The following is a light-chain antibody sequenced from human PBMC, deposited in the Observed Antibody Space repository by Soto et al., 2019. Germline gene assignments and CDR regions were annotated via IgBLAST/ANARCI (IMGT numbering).Light chain of an antibody. CDR2: GAS. V-gene: IGKV3-20*01. J-gene: IGKJ1*01. CDR3: QHYGSSLWT. CDR1: QSVSSSY. Sequence: EIVSTQSPGTLSVSPGERATLSCRASQSVSSSYLAWYQQKPGQAPRLLIYGASSRATGIPDRFSGSGSGTDFTLTISRLEPEDFAVYYCQHYGSSLWTFGQGTKVEIK.